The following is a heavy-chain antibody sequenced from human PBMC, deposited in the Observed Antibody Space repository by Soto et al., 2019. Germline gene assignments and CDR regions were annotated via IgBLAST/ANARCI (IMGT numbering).Heavy chain of an antibody. CDR2: IYYSGST. J-gene: IGHJ6*03. CDR1: GGSISSYY. CDR3: ARGVGGFGELFLSYYYYYYMDV. V-gene: IGHV4-59*01. D-gene: IGHD3-10*01. Sequence: PSETLSLTCTVSGGSISSYYWSWIRQPPGKGLEWIGYIYYSGSTNYSPSLKSRVTISVDTSKNQFSLKLSSVTAADTAVYYCARGVGGFGELFLSYYYYYYMDVWGKGTTVTVSS.